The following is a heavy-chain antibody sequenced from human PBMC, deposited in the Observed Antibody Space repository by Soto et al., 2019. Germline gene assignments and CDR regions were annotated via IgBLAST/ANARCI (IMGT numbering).Heavy chain of an antibody. D-gene: IGHD2-2*01. V-gene: IGHV1-69*08. CDR3: ARDLMHCSSTSCLRWFDP. CDR1: GGTFSSYT. CDR2: IIPILGIA. Sequence: QVQLVQSGAEVKKPGSSVKVSCKASGGTFSSYTISWVRQAPGQGLEWMGRIIPILGIANYAQKFQGRVTITADKSTSTAYMELSSLRSEDTAVYYCARDLMHCSSTSCLRWFDPWGQGTLVTVSS. J-gene: IGHJ5*02.